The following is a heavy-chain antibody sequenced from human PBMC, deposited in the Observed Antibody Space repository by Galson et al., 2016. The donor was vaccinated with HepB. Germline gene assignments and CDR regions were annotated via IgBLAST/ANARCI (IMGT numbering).Heavy chain of an antibody. CDR2: IYWDDDK. CDR3: AHRDYYGLGPRYTLDI. CDR1: GFSLSTSGVG. V-gene: IGHV2-5*02. Sequence: PALVKPTQTLTLTCTFSGFSLSTSGVGVGWIRQPPGKALEWLALIYWDDDKRYSPSLKSRLTITKDTSRNQVVLTMTNMDPVDTGTYYCAHRDYYGLGPRYTLDIWGQGTMVTVSS. D-gene: IGHD3-10*01. J-gene: IGHJ3*02.